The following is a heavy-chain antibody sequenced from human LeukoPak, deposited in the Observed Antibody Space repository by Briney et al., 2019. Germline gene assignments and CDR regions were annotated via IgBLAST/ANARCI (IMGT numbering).Heavy chain of an antibody. CDR2: INHSGST. D-gene: IGHD2-2*01. Sequence: SETLSLTCAVYGESFSGYYWSWIRQPPGKGLEWIGEINHSGSTNYNPSLKSRVTISVDTSKNQFSLKLSSVTAADTAVYYCARGLPRGSTRIPGYWGQGTLVTVSS. CDR1: GESFSGYY. J-gene: IGHJ4*02. CDR3: ARGLPRGSTRIPGY. V-gene: IGHV4-34*01.